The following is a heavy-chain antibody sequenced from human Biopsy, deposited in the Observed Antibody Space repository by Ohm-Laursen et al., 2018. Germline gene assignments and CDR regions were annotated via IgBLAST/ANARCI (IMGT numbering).Heavy chain of an antibody. CDR1: GGSVDDYF. CDR3: ARTPGVAVAGRFFDL. Sequence: PPGTLSLTCSVSGGSVDDYFWNWIRQPAGKGLEWIGRIYSTGRSSAYHPSFQSRVTMSLDTSNKQFSLKLTSVTAADTAVYYCARTPGVAVAGRFFDLWGRGTLVTVSS. D-gene: IGHD6-19*01. V-gene: IGHV4-4*07. CDR2: IYSTGRSS. J-gene: IGHJ2*01.